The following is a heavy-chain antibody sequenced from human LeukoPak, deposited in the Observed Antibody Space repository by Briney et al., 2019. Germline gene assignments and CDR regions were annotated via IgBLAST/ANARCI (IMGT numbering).Heavy chain of an antibody. J-gene: IGHJ4*02. Sequence: SETLSLTCAVYGGSFSGYYWSWIRQPPGKGLEWIGEINHSGSTNYNPSLKSRVTISVDTSKNQFSLKLSSVTAADTAVYYCARGSRLVATIRAPDYWGQGTLVTVSS. CDR3: ARGSRLVATIRAPDY. CDR2: INHSGST. V-gene: IGHV4-34*01. D-gene: IGHD5-12*01. CDR1: GGSFSGYY.